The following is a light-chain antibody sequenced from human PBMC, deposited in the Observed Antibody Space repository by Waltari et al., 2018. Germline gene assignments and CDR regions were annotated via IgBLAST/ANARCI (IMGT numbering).Light chain of an antibody. CDR3: QQYGSSPPIT. Sequence: DIVLTQSPGTLSLSPGERATLSCRASQTVSSSYLAWYQQKPGQAPRLLIYSASSRATGIPDRFSGSGSVTDFTLTISRLEPGDSALYYCQQYGSSPPITFGQGTRLEIK. CDR1: QTVSSSY. CDR2: SAS. V-gene: IGKV3-20*01. J-gene: IGKJ5*01.